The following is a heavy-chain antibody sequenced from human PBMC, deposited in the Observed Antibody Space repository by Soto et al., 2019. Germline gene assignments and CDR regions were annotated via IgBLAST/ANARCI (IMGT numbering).Heavy chain of an antibody. CDR1: GGTFSSYA. J-gene: IGHJ3*02. CDR2: IIPIFGTA. D-gene: IGHD1-1*01. CDR3: AREKLERRTFDI. V-gene: IGHV1-69*13. Sequence: SVKVSCKASGGTFSSYAISWVRQAPGQGLEWMGGIIPIFGTANYAQKFQGRVTITADESTSTAYMELSSLRSEDTAVYYCAREKLERRTFDIWGQGTTVTVSS.